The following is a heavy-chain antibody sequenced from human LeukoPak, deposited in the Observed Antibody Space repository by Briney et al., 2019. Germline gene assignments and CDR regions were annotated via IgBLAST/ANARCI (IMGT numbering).Heavy chain of an antibody. J-gene: IGHJ4*02. V-gene: IGHV3-23*01. CDR1: GFTFSRNA. Sequence: PGGSLRLSCSVSGFTFSRNAMTWVRQAPGKGLEWVSTIDTSGTVPYYVDSVKGRFAISRDNSKNTLYLQMNSLRAEDTAVYYCAKDLQYSSGWSWGQGTLVTVSS. CDR3: AKDLQYSSGWS. D-gene: IGHD6-19*01. CDR2: IDTSGTVP.